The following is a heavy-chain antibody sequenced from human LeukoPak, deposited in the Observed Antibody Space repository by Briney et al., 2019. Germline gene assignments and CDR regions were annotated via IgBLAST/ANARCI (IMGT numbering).Heavy chain of an antibody. CDR3: ARVGRY. Sequence: GGSVRLSCAASGCTFSDYYMSWMRQAPGRGLEGVSYISSSGSTFYFADLVKGRFTNSTDNANNSLYLQMNSLRAEDTAVYYCARVGRYWGQGTLVTVSS. J-gene: IGHJ4*02. CDR2: ISSSGSTF. V-gene: IGHV3-11*01. CDR1: GCTFSDYY.